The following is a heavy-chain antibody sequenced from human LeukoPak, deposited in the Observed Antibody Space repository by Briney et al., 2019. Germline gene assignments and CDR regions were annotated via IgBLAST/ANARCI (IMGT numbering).Heavy chain of an antibody. Sequence: SETLSLTCTVSGGSISSYYWSWIRQPPGKGLEWIGYIYYSGSTNYNPSLKSRVTISVDTSKNQFSLKLSSVTAADTAVYYCARGSPSSSWYAYYYYYMDVWGKGTTVTVSS. V-gene: IGHV4-59*01. CDR1: GGSISSYY. D-gene: IGHD6-13*01. CDR2: IYYSGST. CDR3: ARGSPSSSWYAYYYYYMDV. J-gene: IGHJ6*03.